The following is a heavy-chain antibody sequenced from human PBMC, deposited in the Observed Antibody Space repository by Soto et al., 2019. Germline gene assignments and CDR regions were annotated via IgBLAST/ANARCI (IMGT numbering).Heavy chain of an antibody. CDR2: ISGGGGST. J-gene: IGHJ6*03. Sequence: GGSLRLSCAASGFTFSSYAMSWVRQAPGKGLEWVSAISGGGGSTYYADSGKGRFTISRDNSKNTLYLQMNSLRAEDTAVYYCAKDGLYGGLNYYYYYMDVWGKGTTVTVSS. V-gene: IGHV3-23*01. D-gene: IGHD4-17*01. CDR3: AKDGLYGGLNYYYYYMDV. CDR1: GFTFSSYA.